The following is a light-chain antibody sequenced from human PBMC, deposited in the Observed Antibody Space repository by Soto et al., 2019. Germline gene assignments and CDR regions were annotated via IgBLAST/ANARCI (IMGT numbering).Light chain of an antibody. Sequence: IVLTQSPATLSLSPGERATLSCRASQSISTYLAWYQQKPGQAPRLLIYDASNRATGTPARFSGSGSGTDFTLTISSLEPEDFAVYSCLQRSHWPPFTFGQGTKLEL. CDR2: DAS. CDR3: LQRSHWPPFT. J-gene: IGKJ2*01. V-gene: IGKV3-11*01. CDR1: QSISTY.